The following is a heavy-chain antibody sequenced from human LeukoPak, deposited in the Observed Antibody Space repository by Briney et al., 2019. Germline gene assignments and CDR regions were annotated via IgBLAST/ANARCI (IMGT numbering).Heavy chain of an antibody. D-gene: IGHD6-13*01. CDR3: ASGRYSSTENDY. J-gene: IGHJ4*02. CDR2: IYTSGST. Sequence: SQTLSLTCTVSGGSISSGSYYWSRIRQPAGKGLEWIGRIYTSGSTNYNPSLKSRVTISVDTSKNQFSLKLSSVTAADTAVYYCASGRYSSTENDYWGQGTLFTVSS. V-gene: IGHV4-61*02. CDR1: GGSISSGSYY.